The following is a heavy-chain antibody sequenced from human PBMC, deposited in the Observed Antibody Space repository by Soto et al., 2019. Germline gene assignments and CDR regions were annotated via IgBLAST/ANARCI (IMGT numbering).Heavy chain of an antibody. D-gene: IGHD3-10*01. Sequence: GASVKVSCKASGYTFTSYAMHWVRQAPGQRLEWMGWINAGNGNTKYSQKFQGRVTITRDTSASTAYMELSSLRSEDTAVYYCERDRTMVRGTAYWGQGTLVTVSS. CDR3: ERDRTMVRGTAY. J-gene: IGHJ4*02. CDR2: INAGNGNT. V-gene: IGHV1-3*01. CDR1: GYTFTSYA.